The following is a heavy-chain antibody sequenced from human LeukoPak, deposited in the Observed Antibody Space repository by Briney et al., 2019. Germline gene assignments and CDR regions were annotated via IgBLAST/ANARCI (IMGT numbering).Heavy chain of an antibody. Sequence: PGGSLRLSCAASGFTFSSYAMHWVRQAPGKGLEWVAVISYDGSNKYYADSVKGRFTISRDNSKNTLYLQTNSLRAEDTAVYYCARGGVYSSGWSNYDYWGQGTLVTVSS. D-gene: IGHD6-19*01. J-gene: IGHJ4*02. CDR2: ISYDGSNK. CDR3: ARGGVYSSGWSNYDY. CDR1: GFTFSSYA. V-gene: IGHV3-30*04.